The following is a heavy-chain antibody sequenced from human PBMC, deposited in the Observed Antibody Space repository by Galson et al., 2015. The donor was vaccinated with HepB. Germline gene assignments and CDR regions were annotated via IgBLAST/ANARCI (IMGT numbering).Heavy chain of an antibody. J-gene: IGHJ4*02. Sequence: SLRLSCAASGFTFSSHCMHWVRQAPGKGLEWVAVIWYDGSNKYYADSVKGRFTISRDNSKNTLYLQMSSLRAEDTAVYYCARDPGDSSWDAFDYWGQGTLVTVSS. CDR2: IWYDGSNK. D-gene: IGHD6-13*01. CDR3: ARDPGDSSWDAFDY. V-gene: IGHV3-33*01. CDR1: GFTFSSHC.